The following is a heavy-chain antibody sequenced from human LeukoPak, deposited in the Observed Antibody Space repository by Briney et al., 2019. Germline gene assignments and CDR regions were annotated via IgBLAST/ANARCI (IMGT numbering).Heavy chain of an antibody. CDR2: IKHSGGT. CDR3: ARRTYYFDY. Sequence: PSETLSLTCALYGGPFSAFYWSWIRQPPGKGLEWIGEIKHSGGTNSNQSLKSRVTISVDTANNQISMKLSSVTAADTAVYYCARRTYYFDYWGQGTLVTVSS. D-gene: IGHD1-1*01. V-gene: IGHV4-34*01. CDR1: GGPFSAFY. J-gene: IGHJ4*02.